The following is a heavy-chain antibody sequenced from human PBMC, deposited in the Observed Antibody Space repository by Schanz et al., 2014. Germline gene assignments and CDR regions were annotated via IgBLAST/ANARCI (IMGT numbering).Heavy chain of an antibody. D-gene: IGHD3-3*01. CDR1: EYSFTSYS. CDR3: ARDRRFFDRDDLYYFDS. J-gene: IGHJ4*02. Sequence: QVQLVQSGAEVKKPGASVKVSCKASEYSFTSYSMHWVRQAPGQGLEWMGWISVYNHNKEYDQKFQGRVTMTTDTSTNTAYMELRSLRSDDTAVYYCARDRRFFDRDDLYYFDSWGQGTLVTVSS. V-gene: IGHV1-18*01. CDR2: ISVYNHNK.